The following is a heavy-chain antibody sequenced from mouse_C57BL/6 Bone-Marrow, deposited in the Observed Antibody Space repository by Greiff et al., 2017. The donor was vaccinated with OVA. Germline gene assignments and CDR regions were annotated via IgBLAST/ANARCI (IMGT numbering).Heavy chain of an antibody. D-gene: IGHD2-5*01. J-gene: IGHJ3*01. V-gene: IGHV1-81*01. CDR2: IYPRSGNT. CDR1: GYTFTSYG. Sequence: VKLMESGAELARPGASVKLSCKASGYTFTSYGISWVKQRTGQGLEWIGEIYPRSGNTYYNEKFKGKATLTADKSSSTAYMELRSLTSEDSAVYFCARSLTYYSNYGFAYWGQGTLVTVSA. CDR3: ARSLTYYSNYGFAY.